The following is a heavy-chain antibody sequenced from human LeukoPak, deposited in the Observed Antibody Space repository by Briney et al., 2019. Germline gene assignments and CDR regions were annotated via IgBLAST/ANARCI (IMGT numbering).Heavy chain of an antibody. CDR2: ISSSSSYI. CDR3: AKNRMVRGVKSWFDP. J-gene: IGHJ5*02. D-gene: IGHD3-10*01. Sequence: GGSLRLSCAASGFIFSSYWMSWVRQAPGKGLEWVSSISSSSSYIYYADSVKGRFTISRDNAKNSLYLQMNSLRAEDTAVYYCAKNRMVRGVKSWFDPWGQGTLVTVSS. V-gene: IGHV3-21*01. CDR1: GFIFSSYW.